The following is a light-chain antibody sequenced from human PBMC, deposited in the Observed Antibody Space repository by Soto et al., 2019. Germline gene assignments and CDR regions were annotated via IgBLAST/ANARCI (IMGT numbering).Light chain of an antibody. CDR3: SSYSTGTSLVV. CDR1: SSDVGAYNY. J-gene: IGLJ2*01. Sequence: QSALTQFASVSGSPGQSITISCTGTSSDVGAYNYVSWYQRHPGKAPKLMIYDVSNRPSGVSNRFSGSKSGNTASLTISGLQAEDEADYYCSSYSTGTSLVVFGGGTKLTVL. V-gene: IGLV2-14*03. CDR2: DVS.